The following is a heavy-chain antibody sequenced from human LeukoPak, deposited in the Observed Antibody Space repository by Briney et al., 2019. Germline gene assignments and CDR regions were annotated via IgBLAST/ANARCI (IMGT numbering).Heavy chain of an antibody. D-gene: IGHD5-12*01. CDR3: ARKERGYHLILRKDQYYYMDV. Sequence: GGSLRLSCAASGFTFSDYYMSWIRQAPGKGLEWVANIKQDGSEKYYVDSVKGRFTISRDNAKNSLYLQMNSLRAEDTAVYYCARKERGYHLILRKDQYYYMDVWGKGTTVTVSS. CDR1: GFTFSDYY. J-gene: IGHJ6*03. CDR2: IKQDGSEK. V-gene: IGHV3-7*01.